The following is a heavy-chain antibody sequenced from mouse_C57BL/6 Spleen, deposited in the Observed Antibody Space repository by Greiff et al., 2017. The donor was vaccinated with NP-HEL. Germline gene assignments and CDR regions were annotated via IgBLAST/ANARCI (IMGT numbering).Heavy chain of an antibody. CDR3: ARPFYYSNLDAMDY. CDR2: IYPGSGNT. Sequence: QVQLQQSGPELVKPGASVKISCKASGYSFTSYYIHWVKQRPGQGLEWIGWIYPGSGNTKYNEKFKGKATLTADTSSSTAYMQLSSLTSEDSAVYYCARPFYYSNLDAMDYWGQGTSVTVSS. CDR1: GYSFTSYY. D-gene: IGHD2-5*01. V-gene: IGHV1-66*01. J-gene: IGHJ4*01.